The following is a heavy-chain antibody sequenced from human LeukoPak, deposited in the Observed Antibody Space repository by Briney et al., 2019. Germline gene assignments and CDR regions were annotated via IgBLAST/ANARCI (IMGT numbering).Heavy chain of an antibody. D-gene: IGHD6-19*01. CDR3: VREKSGYTNGWYLFDY. V-gene: IGHV3-33*01. J-gene: IGHJ4*02. Sequence: GGSLRLTCEASGFIFSTYGMHWVRQAPGKGLEWVAVIWYDGSNKYYADSVKGRFTISRDNSKNTLYLQMSSLRAEDTAVYYCVREKSGYTNGWYLFDYWGQGTLVTVSS. CDR1: GFIFSTYG. CDR2: IWYDGSNK.